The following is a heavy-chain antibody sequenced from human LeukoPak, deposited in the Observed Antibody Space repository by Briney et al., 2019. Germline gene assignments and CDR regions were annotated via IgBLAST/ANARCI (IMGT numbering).Heavy chain of an antibody. CDR1: GFTFSSYA. Sequence: PGGSLRLSCAASGFTFSSYAMSWVRQAPGKGLEWVSAISGSGGSTYYADSVKGRSTISRDNSKNTLYLQMNSLRAEDTAVYYCAKDLQPLEWLSPYFDYWGQGTLVTVSS. V-gene: IGHV3-23*01. D-gene: IGHD3-3*01. J-gene: IGHJ4*02. CDR3: AKDLQPLEWLSPYFDY. CDR2: ISGSGGST.